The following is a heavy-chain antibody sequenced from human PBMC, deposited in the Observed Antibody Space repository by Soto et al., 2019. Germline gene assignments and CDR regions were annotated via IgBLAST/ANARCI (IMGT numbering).Heavy chain of an antibody. Sequence: PGGSLRLSCVGSGFTFSTYSINWVRQAPGKGLEWVSSISSRSDIYYADSVKGRLTISRDNAKNSVSLQMNSLRAEDTAVYYCAREYTAWPLAYGLDVWGQGTTFTVSS. CDR1: GFTFSTYS. D-gene: IGHD2-2*02. CDR3: AREYTAWPLAYGLDV. J-gene: IGHJ6*02. V-gene: IGHV3-21*01. CDR2: ISSRSDI.